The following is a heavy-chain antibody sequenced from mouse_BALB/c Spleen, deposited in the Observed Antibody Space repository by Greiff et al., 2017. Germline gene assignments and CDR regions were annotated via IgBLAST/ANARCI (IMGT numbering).Heavy chain of an antibody. V-gene: IGHV2-6-7*01. D-gene: IGHD1-1*01. J-gene: IGHJ3*01. CDR1: GFSLTGYG. CDR2: IWGDGST. CDR3: ARYYYGSSYDLAY. Sequence: VMLVESGPGLVAPSQSLSITCTVSGFSLTGYGVNWVRQPPGKGLEWLGMIWGDGSTDYNSALKSRLSISKDNSKSQVFLKMNSLQTDDTARYYCARYYYGSSYDLAYWGQGTLVTVSA.